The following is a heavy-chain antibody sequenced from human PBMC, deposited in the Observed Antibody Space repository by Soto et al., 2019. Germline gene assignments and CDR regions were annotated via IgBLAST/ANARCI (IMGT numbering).Heavy chain of an antibody. CDR2: ISSGSSYI. CDR1: GFTFSTYS. Sequence: EVQLVESGGGLVKPGGSLRLSCAASGFTFSTYSMNWVRQAPGKGLEWVSSISSGSSYIYYADSVKGRFTISRDNAKNSLFLQMNSLRDEDTAVYYCERPTVTTWDFDYWGQGTLVTVSS. J-gene: IGHJ4*02. D-gene: IGHD4-17*01. V-gene: IGHV3-21*01. CDR3: ERPTVTTWDFDY.